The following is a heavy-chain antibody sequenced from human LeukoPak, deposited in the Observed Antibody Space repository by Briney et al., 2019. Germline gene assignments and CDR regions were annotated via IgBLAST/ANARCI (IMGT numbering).Heavy chain of an antibody. CDR1: GGSISTRSLY. V-gene: IGHV4-39*01. Sequence: PSETLSLTCTASGGSISTRSLYWGWVRQPPGKGLEWIGSIKYSGSTSYNPSLKSRVTISVDTSKNQFSLKLSSVTAADTAVYYCARQNHELGRCDYWGQGTLVTVSS. CDR2: IKYSGST. CDR3: ARQNHELGRCDY. J-gene: IGHJ4*02. D-gene: IGHD6-13*01.